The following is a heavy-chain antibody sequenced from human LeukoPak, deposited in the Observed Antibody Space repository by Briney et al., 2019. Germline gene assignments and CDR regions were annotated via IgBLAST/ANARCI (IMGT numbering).Heavy chain of an antibody. CDR2: ISGSGGST. D-gene: IGHD3-16*02. CDR3: AKHDKWGVISSYFDY. V-gene: IGHV3-23*01. J-gene: IGHJ4*02. Sequence: AGGSLRLSCAASGFTFSSYAMSWVRQAPGKGLEWVSAISGSGGSTYYADSVKGRFTISRDNSKNTLYLQMNSLRAEDTAVYYCAKHDKWGVISSYFDYWGQGTLVTVSS. CDR1: GFTFSSYA.